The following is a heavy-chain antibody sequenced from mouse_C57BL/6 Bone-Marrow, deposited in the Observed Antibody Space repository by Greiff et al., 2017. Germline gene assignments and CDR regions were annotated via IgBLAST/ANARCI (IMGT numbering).Heavy chain of an antibody. CDR1: GYTFTSYG. CDR3: ARLPYYYGSTYVDY. CDR2: IYPRSGNT. D-gene: IGHD1-1*01. J-gene: IGHJ2*01. V-gene: IGHV1-81*01. Sequence: VQLQQSGAELARPGASVKLSCKASGYTFTSYGISWVKQRTGQGLEWIGEIYPRSGNTYYNEKFKGKATLTADKSSSTAYMELRSLTSEGSAVDCCARLPYYYGSTYVDYWGQGTTLTVSS.